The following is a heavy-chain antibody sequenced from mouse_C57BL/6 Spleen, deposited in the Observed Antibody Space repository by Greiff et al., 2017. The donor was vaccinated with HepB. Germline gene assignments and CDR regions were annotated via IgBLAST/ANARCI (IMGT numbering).Heavy chain of an antibody. J-gene: IGHJ4*01. V-gene: IGHV2-2*01. Sequence: VQLVESGPGLVQPSQSLSITCTVSGFSLTSYGVHWVRQSPGKGLEWLGVIWSGGSTDYNAAFISRLSISKDNSKSQVFFKMNSLQADDTAIYYCARGPTVVGEDAMDYWGQGTSVTVSS. D-gene: IGHD1-1*01. CDR3: ARGPTVVGEDAMDY. CDR2: IWSGGST. CDR1: GFSLTSYG.